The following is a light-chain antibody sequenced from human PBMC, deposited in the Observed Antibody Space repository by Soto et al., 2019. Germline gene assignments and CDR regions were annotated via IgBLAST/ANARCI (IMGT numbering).Light chain of an antibody. V-gene: IGKV3D-15*02. CDR2: DAS. CDR1: QSLTSN. CDR3: QQYGSSPWT. Sequence: EIVMTQSPATLSVSPGERATLSCRASQSLTSNLAWYQQKPGQAPRLLIYDASNRATGIPARFSGSGSGTDFTLTISSLEPEDFAVYYCQQYGSSPWTFGQGTKVDIK. J-gene: IGKJ1*01.